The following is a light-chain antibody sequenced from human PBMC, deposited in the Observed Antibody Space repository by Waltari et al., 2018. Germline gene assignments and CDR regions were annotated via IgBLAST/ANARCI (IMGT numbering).Light chain of an antibody. CDR2: DVN. J-gene: IGLJ1*01. CDR3: TSYTSSSTYV. V-gene: IGLV2-14*03. Sequence: QSALTQPASVSGSPGQSIPISCPGTSSSVGGYNYFSWYQHHPGKAPKLMIYDVNKRPSGVSDRFSGSKSGNTASLTISGLQTEDEADYYCTSYTSSSTYVFGIGTKVTVL. CDR1: SSSVGGYNY.